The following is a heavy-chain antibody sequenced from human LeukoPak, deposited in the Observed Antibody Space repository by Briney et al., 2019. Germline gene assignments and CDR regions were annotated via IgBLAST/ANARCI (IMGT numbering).Heavy chain of an antibody. V-gene: IGHV3-21*01. CDR3: ARMGVVVVPAAERGAGSYYYYSMDV. CDR2: ISSSSSYI. D-gene: IGHD2-2*01. J-gene: IGHJ6*02. Sequence: GGSLRLSCAASGFTFSSYSMNWVRQAPGKGLEWVSSISSSSSYIYYADSVKGRFTISRDNAKNSLYLQMNSLRAEDTAVYYCARMGVVVVPAAERGAGSYYYYSMDVWGQGTTVTVSS. CDR1: GFTFSSYS.